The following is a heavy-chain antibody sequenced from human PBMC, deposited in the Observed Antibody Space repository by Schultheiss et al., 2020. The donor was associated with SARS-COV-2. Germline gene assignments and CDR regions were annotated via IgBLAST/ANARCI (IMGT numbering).Heavy chain of an antibody. D-gene: IGHD6-19*01. CDR2: VWYDGSKK. CDR3: ARDQNPTTSGWYDY. CDR1: GFTFSSYG. V-gene: IGHV3-33*01. J-gene: IGHJ4*02. Sequence: GESLKISCAASGFTFSSYGMHWVRQAPGKGLEWGAVVWYDGSKKYYADSVKGRFSISRDNSKNTLYLQMSSLRAEDTAVYYCARDQNPTTSGWYDYWGQGTLVTVSS.